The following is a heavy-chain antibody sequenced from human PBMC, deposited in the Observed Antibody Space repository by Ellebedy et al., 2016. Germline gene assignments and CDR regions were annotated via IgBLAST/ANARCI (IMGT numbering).Heavy chain of an antibody. CDR1: GGSISSSNW. Sequence: SETLSLTCAVSGGSISSSNWWSWVRQPPGKGLEWIGEIYHSGSTNYNPSLKSRVTISVDTSKNQFSLKLSSVTAADTAVYYCARSSRIASDYWGQGTLVTVSS. CDR2: IYHSGST. V-gene: IGHV4-4*02. J-gene: IGHJ4*02. D-gene: IGHD1-14*01. CDR3: ARSSRIASDY.